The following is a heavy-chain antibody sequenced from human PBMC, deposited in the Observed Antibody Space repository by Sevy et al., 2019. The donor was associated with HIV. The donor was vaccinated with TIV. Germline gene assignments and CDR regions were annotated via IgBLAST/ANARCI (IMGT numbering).Heavy chain of an antibody. CDR1: GFTFTNAW. CDR3: TSDREYGDYKGSFDY. CDR2: IRSNTDGGTT. D-gene: IGHD4-17*01. V-gene: IGHV3-15*01. J-gene: IGHJ4*02. Sequence: GGSLRLSCAVSGFTFTNAWMGWVRQAPGKGLEWVGRIRSNTDGGTTDYAAPLKGRFTISRDDSKNTLYLQMNILKSADTAVYYCTSDREYGDYKGSFDYWGQGTLVTVSS.